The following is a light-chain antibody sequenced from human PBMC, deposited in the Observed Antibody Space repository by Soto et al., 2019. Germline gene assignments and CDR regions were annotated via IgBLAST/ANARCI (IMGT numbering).Light chain of an antibody. CDR1: QSVISY. J-gene: IGKJ2*01. CDR2: DAS. CDR3: QQRSNWPPYT. V-gene: IGKV3-11*01. Sequence: EIVLTQSPATLSLSPGERATLSCRASQSVISYLAWYQQKPGQAPRLLIYDASNRATGIPDRFSGSGSGTDFTLTISSLEPEDFAVYYCQQRSNWPPYTFGQGTKREIK.